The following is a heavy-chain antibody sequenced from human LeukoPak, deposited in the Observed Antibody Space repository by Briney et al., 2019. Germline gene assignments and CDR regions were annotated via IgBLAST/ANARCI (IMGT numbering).Heavy chain of an antibody. CDR2: IHSTGST. V-gene: IGHV4-59*01. J-gene: IGHJ4*02. CDR1: VGSLSTYY. D-gene: IGHD5-24*01. Sequence: SETLSLTCAVSVGSLSTYYWSWSRQPPGKGPEWIAYIHSTGSTNYNPSLKSRVTISADTSKNQFSLTLRLVTAADTADYYCARVARDGYLAYYFDYWGQGILVTVSS. CDR3: ARVARDGYLAYYFDY.